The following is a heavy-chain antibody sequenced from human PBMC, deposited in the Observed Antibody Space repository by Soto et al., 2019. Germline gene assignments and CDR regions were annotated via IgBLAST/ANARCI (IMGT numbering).Heavy chain of an antibody. CDR1: GFTFSSYS. V-gene: IGHV3-21*01. D-gene: IGHD3-3*01. CDR2: ISSSSSYI. CDR3: ARDHGSYDFWSGYRPRVNWFDP. J-gene: IGHJ5*02. Sequence: PGGSLRLSCAASGFTFSSYSMNWVRQAPGKGLEWVSSISSSSSYIYYADSVKGRFTISRDNAKNSLYLQMNSLRAEDTAVYYCARDHGSYDFWSGYRPRVNWFDPWGQGTLVTVSS.